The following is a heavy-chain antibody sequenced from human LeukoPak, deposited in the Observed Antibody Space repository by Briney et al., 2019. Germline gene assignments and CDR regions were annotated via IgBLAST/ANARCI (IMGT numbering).Heavy chain of an antibody. CDR1: GFTFSSYA. CDR2: ISSNGGST. J-gene: IGHJ2*01. D-gene: IGHD5-24*01. Sequence: PGGSLTLSCAASGFTFSSYAMHWVRQAPGKGLEYVSAISSNGGSTYYANSVKGRFTISRDNSKNTLYLQMGSLRAEDMAVYYCARDDGYPSRAWCFDLWGRGTLVTVSS. V-gene: IGHV3-64*01. CDR3: ARDDGYPSRAWCFDL.